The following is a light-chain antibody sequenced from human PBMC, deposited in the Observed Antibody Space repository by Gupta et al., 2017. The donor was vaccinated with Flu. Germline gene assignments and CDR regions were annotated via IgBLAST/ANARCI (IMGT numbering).Light chain of an antibody. V-gene: IGLV3-19*01. CDR1: SLSNSY. CDR2: AKN. J-gene: IGLJ2*01. Sequence: SSELTQDPAVSVALGQTVRIACQGDSLSNSYASWFQQKHGQAPVLVIYAKNIRPSGIPDRFSGSSSGITAALTITGAQAEDEADYYCNSRDSTDNHQAVFGGGTKLTVL. CDR3: NSRDSTDNHQAV.